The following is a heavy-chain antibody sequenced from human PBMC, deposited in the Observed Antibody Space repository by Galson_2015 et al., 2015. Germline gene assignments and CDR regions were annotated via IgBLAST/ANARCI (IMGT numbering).Heavy chain of an antibody. D-gene: IGHD2-21*01. CDR1: GYTFTTYA. V-gene: IGHV1-3*04. Sequence: SVMVCCEASGYTFTTYAIHWFRQAPGQRLEWMGWVNTASANTKYSPKFQDRVTIIRDTSASTAYMELSRLTSEDTAIYFCARERYCGAPYCHYFDYWGQGALVTVSS. CDR3: ARERYCGAPYCHYFDY. CDR2: VNTASANT. J-gene: IGHJ4*02.